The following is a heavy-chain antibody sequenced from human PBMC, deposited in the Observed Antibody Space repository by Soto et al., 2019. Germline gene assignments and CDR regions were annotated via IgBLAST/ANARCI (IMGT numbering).Heavy chain of an antibody. CDR3: AREVGSTWYVRFEP. V-gene: IGHV1-69*15. Sequence: QVQLVQSGAEVKKPGSSVKVSCKASGGTFSSYAISWVRQAPGQGLEWMGRIIPIFNTTNYAQKFQGRVTVTADESTSTAYMELSSLRSEDTAVYYCAREVGSTWYVRFEPWGQGTLVTVSS. J-gene: IGHJ5*02. CDR1: GGTFSSYA. D-gene: IGHD6-13*01. CDR2: IIPIFNTT.